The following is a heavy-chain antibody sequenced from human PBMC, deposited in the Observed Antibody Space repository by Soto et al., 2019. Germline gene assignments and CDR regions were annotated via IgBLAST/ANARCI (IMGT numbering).Heavy chain of an antibody. D-gene: IGHD2-8*02. CDR1: GFTFSSYE. CDR3: ARGYCTSSACHWNFDY. Sequence: QPVGSLRLSCAASGFTFSSYEMNWVRQAPGKGLEWVSDITSTGSTRYYADSVKGRFTISRDNAKNSLYLQMNSLRAEDTAVYYCARGYCTSSACHWNFDYWGQGTLVTVSS. CDR2: ITSTGSTR. J-gene: IGHJ4*02. V-gene: IGHV3-48*03.